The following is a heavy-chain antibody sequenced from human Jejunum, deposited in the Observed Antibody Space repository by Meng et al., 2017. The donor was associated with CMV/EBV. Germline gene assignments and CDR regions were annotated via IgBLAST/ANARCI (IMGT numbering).Heavy chain of an antibody. CDR3: ATTPLPSVMI. CDR2: ISVGSTVI. CDR1: AFPFNSRR. J-gene: IGHJ6*02. D-gene: IGHD2/OR15-2a*01. Sequence: CPASAFPFNSRRMNWVRQAPGKGLEWVSYISVGSTVIYYADSVRGRFTISRDNAKNSLYLQLNSLRAGDTAVYYCATTPLPSVMIWGQGTTVTVSS. V-gene: IGHV3-48*04.